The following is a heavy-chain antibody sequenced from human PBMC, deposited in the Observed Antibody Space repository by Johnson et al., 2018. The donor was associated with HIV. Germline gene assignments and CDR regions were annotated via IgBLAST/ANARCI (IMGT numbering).Heavy chain of an antibody. D-gene: IGHD5-12*01. CDR1: GFTFSSYA. Sequence: QVQLVESGGGVVQPGRSLRLSCAASGFTFSSYAMHWVRQAPAKGLEWVAIISYDGGDKDYADSVKGRFTISRDSSKNTLYLQMNSLRVEDTAVYYCARDESGYDEGFDAFDIWGQGTMVTVSS. CDR3: ARDESGYDEGFDAFDI. CDR2: ISYDGGDK. V-gene: IGHV3-30*04. J-gene: IGHJ3*02.